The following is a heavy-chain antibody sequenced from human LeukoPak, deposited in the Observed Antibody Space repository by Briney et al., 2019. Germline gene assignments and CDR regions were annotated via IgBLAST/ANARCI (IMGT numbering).Heavy chain of an antibody. J-gene: IGHJ4*02. CDR1: GFTFSSYS. CDR2: ISSSSSYI. V-gene: IGHV3-21*01. Sequence: GGSLRLSCAASGFTFSSYSMNWVRQAPGKGLEWVSSISSSSSYIYYADSVKGRFTISRDNAKNSLYLQMNGLRAEDTAVYYCARAPQYTTTDYWGQGTLVTVSS. CDR3: ARAPQYTTTDY. D-gene: IGHD2-2*02.